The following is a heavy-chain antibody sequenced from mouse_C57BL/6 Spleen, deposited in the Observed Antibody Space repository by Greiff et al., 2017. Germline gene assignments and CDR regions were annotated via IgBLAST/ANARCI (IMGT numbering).Heavy chain of an antibody. CDR1: GYTFTDYY. CDR2: IYPGSGNT. V-gene: IGHV1-76*01. J-gene: IGHJ4*01. CDR3: ARGDPHYYAMDY. Sequence: QVTLKVSGAELVRPGASVKLSCKASGYTFTDYYINWVKQRPGQGLEWIARIYPGSGNTYYNEKFKGKATLTAEKASSTAYMQLSSLTSEDSAVYFCARGDPHYYAMDYWGQGTSVTVSS.